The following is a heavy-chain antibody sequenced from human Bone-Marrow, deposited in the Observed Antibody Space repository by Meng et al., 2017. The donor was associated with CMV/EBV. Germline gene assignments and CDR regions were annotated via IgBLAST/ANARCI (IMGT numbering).Heavy chain of an antibody. J-gene: IGHJ4*02. CDR2: ISRSGANT. CDR3: ARDRLRNFDY. D-gene: IGHD1-14*01. V-gene: IGHV3-48*04. CDR1: GFIFSDYN. Sequence: GESLKISCAASGFIFSDYNMIWVRQAPGKGLEWIAYISRSGANTFYSDAVRGRLTISRDNAQNSLFLQTDSLRAEDTAVYYCARDRLRNFDYWGQGILVTVSS.